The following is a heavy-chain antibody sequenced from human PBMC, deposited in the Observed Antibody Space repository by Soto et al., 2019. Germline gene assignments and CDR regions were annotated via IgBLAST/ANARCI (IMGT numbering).Heavy chain of an antibody. CDR3: AKDPYYDILTGYPDY. D-gene: IGHD3-9*01. CDR1: GFTFDDYA. V-gene: IGHV3-9*01. CDR2: ISWNSGSI. Sequence: EVQLVESGGGLVQPGRSLRLSCAASGFTFDDYAMHWVRQAPGKGLEWVSGISWNSGSIGYADSVKGRFTISRDNAKNSLYLQMNSLSAEDTALYYCAKDPYYDILTGYPDYWGQGTLVTVSS. J-gene: IGHJ4*02.